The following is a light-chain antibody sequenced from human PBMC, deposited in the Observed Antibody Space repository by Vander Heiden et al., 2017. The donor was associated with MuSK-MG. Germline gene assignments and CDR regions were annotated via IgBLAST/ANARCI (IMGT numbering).Light chain of an antibody. CDR1: QSVLYSYNNNNY. CDR2: WAS. CDR3: QQDYSTPWT. J-gene: IGKJ1*01. V-gene: IGKV4-1*01. Sequence: DIAISPSPDSLAVSLGGRATINCKASQSVLYSYNNNNYLAWYQQKPGQPPKLLIYWASTRESGVPDRFSGSGSGTDFTLTISSLQAEDVAVYYCQQDYSTPWTFGQGTKVEIK.